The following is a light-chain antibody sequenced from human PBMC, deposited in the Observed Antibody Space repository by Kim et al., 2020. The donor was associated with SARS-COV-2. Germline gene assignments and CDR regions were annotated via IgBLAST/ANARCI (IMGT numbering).Light chain of an antibody. CDR1: SLRSYY. Sequence: ALGHRVRITCQGDSLRSYYASWYQQKPGQAPVLVIYGKNNRPSGIPDRFSGSSSGNTASLTITGAQAEDEADYYCNSRDSSGNHYVFGTGTKVTVL. CDR2: GKN. J-gene: IGLJ1*01. V-gene: IGLV3-19*01. CDR3: NSRDSSGNHYV.